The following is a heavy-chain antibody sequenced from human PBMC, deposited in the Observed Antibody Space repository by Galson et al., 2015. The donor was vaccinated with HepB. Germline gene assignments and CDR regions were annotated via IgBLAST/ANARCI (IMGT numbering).Heavy chain of an antibody. CDR2: IYQSGST. CDR1: GDSIYSDGSS. J-gene: IGHJ4*02. V-gene: IGHV4-30-2*01. Sequence: TLSLTCAVSGDSIYSDGSSWSWIRQPPGKGLEWIAHIYQSGSTYYNPSLRGRGTISIDRSKNQFSLRLNSVTAADTAVYYCARGLDSRSHFDYWGQGILVTVSP. CDR3: ARGLDSRSHFDY. D-gene: IGHD3-22*01.